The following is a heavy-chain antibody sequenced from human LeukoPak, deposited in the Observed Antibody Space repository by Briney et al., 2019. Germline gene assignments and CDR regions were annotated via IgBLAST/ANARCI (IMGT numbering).Heavy chain of an antibody. D-gene: IGHD4-17*01. Sequence: SETLSLACTVSGGSINNYYWSWIRQPPGRGLEWIGYIYYRGSTNYNPSLKSRVTFSVDTSKNQFSLKLNSVTAADTAVYYCARGGDYGDLRYFDYWGQGTLVTVSS. CDR2: IYYRGST. CDR1: GGSINNYY. J-gene: IGHJ4*02. V-gene: IGHV4-59*01. CDR3: ARGGDYGDLRYFDY.